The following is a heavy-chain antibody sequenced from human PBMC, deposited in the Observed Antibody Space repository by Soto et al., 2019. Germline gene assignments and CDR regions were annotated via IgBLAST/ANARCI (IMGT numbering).Heavy chain of an antibody. D-gene: IGHD6-6*01. J-gene: IGHJ3*02. CDR3: ARRPDGLDI. CDR2: INHSGST. Sequence: WTWIRQPPGKGLEWIGEINHSGSTNYNPSLKSRVTISVDTSKNQFSLKVTSVTDADTAVYYCARRPDGLDIWGQGTMVTVSS. V-gene: IGHV4-34*01.